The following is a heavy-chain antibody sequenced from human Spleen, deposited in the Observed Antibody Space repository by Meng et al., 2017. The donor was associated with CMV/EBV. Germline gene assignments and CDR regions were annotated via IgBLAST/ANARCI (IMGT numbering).Heavy chain of an antibody. CDR1: GFTFSSSV. Sequence: GGSLRLSCAVSGFTFSSSVMHWVRQAPGKGLEWVAVISYDGNNRYYTDSVKGRFTISRDNSRNTLYLQMDSLRAEDTAVYYCARLGGILSMVRGLPDYWGQGTLVTVSS. D-gene: IGHD3-10*01. CDR2: ISYDGNNR. J-gene: IGHJ4*02. CDR3: ARLGGILSMVRGLPDY. V-gene: IGHV3-30-3*01.